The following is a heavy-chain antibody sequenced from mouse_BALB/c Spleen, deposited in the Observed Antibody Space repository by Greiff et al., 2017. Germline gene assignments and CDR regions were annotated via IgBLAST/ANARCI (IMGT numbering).Heavy chain of an antibody. CDR3: ARAYDGYYEFAY. D-gene: IGHD2-3*01. V-gene: IGHV1-77*01. CDR1: GYTFTDYV. J-gene: IGHJ3*01. Sequence: LVESGPELVKPGASVKMSCKASGYTFTDYVISWVKQRTGQGLEWIGEIYPGSGSTYYNEKFKGKATLTADKSSNTAYMQLSSLTSEDSAVYFCARAYDGYYEFAYWGQGTLVTVSA. CDR2: IYPGSGST.